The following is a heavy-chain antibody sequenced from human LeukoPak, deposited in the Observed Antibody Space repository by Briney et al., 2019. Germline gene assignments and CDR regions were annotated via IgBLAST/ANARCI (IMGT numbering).Heavy chain of an antibody. J-gene: IGHJ4*02. CDR3: ARGGYYDSSGYTDY. CDR1: GYTFTGYY. CDR2: INPNSGGT. D-gene: IGHD3-22*01. Sequence: WASVKVSCKASGYTFTGYYMHWVRQAPGQGLEWMGWINPNSGGTNYAQKFQGRVIMTRDTSISTAYMELSRLRSDDTAVYYCARGGYYDSSGYTDYWGQGTLVTVSS. V-gene: IGHV1-2*02.